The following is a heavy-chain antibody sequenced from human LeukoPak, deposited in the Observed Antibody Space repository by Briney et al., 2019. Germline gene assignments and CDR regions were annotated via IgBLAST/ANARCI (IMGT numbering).Heavy chain of an antibody. Sequence: ASVKVSCKASGYTFTGYYMHWVRQAPGQGLEWMGWINPNSGGTNYAQEFQGRVTITRDTSASTAYMELSSLRSEDMAVYYCARDSNDSSGHKAFDIWGQGTMVTVSS. D-gene: IGHD3-22*01. V-gene: IGHV1-2*02. J-gene: IGHJ3*02. CDR1: GYTFTGYY. CDR2: INPNSGGT. CDR3: ARDSNDSSGHKAFDI.